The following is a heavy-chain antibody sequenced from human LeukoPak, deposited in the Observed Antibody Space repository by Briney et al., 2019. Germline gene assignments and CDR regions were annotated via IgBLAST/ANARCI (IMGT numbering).Heavy chain of an antibody. V-gene: IGHV3-9*01. Sequence: PGGSLRLSCAASGFTFDDNAMHWVRQAPGKGLEWVSGNSWNSGSIGYADSVKGRFTISRDNAKNSLYLQMNSLRAEDTALYYCAKFGLDANQTSGWYGGPLDYWGQGTLVTVSS. CDR3: AKFGLDANQTSGWYGGPLDY. CDR2: NSWNSGSI. CDR1: GFTFDDNA. D-gene: IGHD6-19*01. J-gene: IGHJ4*02.